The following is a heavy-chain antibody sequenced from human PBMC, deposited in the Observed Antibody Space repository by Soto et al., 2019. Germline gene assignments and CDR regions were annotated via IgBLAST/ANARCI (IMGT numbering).Heavy chain of an antibody. Sequence: PGESLKISCKGSGYSFTSYWIGWVRQMPGKGLEWMGIIYPGDSDTRYSPSFQGQVTISADKSISTAYLQWSSLKASDTAMYYCARRGSGYVYYYGMDVWGQGTTVTVSS. V-gene: IGHV5-51*01. CDR1: GYSFTSYW. CDR2: IYPGDSDT. CDR3: ARRGSGYVYYYGMDV. D-gene: IGHD5-12*01. J-gene: IGHJ6*02.